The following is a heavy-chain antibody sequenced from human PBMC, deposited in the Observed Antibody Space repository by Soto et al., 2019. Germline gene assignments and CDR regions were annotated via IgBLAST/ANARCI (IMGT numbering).Heavy chain of an antibody. CDR2: ISYDGTNK. CDR1: GCLFKTCA. J-gene: IGHJ6*02. Sequence: LRLCCAASGCLFKTCAMHWNRQAPGRGLEWVAGISYDGTNKYYADSVKGRFTISRDNSKNTPYLQMNSLTTEDTAVYYCARPGSGYDVLSGQYFYSYHTIDVWGQGTTVTVSS. V-gene: IGHV3-30-3*01. CDR3: ARPGSGYDVLSGQYFYSYHTIDV. D-gene: IGHD3-3*01.